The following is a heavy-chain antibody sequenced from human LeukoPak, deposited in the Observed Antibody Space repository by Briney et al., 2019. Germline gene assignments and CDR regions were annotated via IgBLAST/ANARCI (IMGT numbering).Heavy chain of an antibody. Sequence: ASVKVSCKAFGYSFSGGNYIHWWIQAPGQGVVWWGWINPNSGGANYAQKFQGRVTMTKETSISTAYMELTSLKSDDTAIYYCAREGSSWSLGYCGQGTLVTVSS. CDR2: INPNSGGA. J-gene: IGHJ4*02. CDR1: GYSFSGGNY. D-gene: IGHD6-13*01. CDR3: AREGSSWSLGY. V-gene: IGHV1-2*02.